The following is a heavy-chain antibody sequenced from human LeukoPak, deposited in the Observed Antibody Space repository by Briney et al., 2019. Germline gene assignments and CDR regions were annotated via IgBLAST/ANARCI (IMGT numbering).Heavy chain of an antibody. CDR3: AKGGAYCSNTICDRSGDYYYMDV. V-gene: IGHV3-7*03. D-gene: IGHD2-2*01. CDR2: IKQDESEK. CDR1: GFTFSSSW. Sequence: GGSLRLSCAASGFTFSSSWMTWVRQPPGKGLEWVASIKQDESEKHYAASVKGRFTISRDNVRKSLYLQMNSLRAEDTAVFYCAKGGAYCSNTICDRSGDYYYMDVWGKGTTVTVSS. J-gene: IGHJ6*03.